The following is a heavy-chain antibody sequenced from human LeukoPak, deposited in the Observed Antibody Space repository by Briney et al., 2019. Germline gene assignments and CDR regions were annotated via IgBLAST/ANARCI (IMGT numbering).Heavy chain of an antibody. J-gene: IGHJ1*01. D-gene: IGHD3-10*01. CDR3: ARDTDYYGSGRHGYFDH. Sequence: GSLRLSCEASGFTVSSNFMGWVRQTPEKGLEWVSLIYSGGSTYYADSVKGRFTISRDNSKNTLHLQMNSLRAEDTAVYYCARDTDYYGSGRHGYFDHWGQGTLVTVSS. CDR1: GFTVSSNF. CDR2: IYSGGST. V-gene: IGHV3-66*01.